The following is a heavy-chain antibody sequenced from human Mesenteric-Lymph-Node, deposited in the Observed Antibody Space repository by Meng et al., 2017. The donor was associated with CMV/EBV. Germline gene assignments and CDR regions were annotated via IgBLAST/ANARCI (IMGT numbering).Heavy chain of an antibody. CDR2: INHSGST. CDR1: GGSFRGYY. Sequence: QVQLHPLGAGLLKPSETLSVTCAVYGGSFRGYYWNWIRQSPEKGLEWIGEINHSGSTTYNPSFTSRIIISVDTSTNQISLNMSSVTAADTAVYYCARGSSYDILTGYFDYWGQGALVTVSS. D-gene: IGHD3-9*01. CDR3: ARGSSYDILTGYFDY. V-gene: IGHV4-34*01. J-gene: IGHJ4*02.